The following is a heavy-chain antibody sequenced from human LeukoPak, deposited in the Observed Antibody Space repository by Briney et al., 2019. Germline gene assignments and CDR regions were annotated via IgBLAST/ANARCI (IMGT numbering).Heavy chain of an antibody. Sequence: PGGSLRLSCAASGFTFSSYGMHWVRQAPGKGLEWVAVIWYDGSNKYYADSVKGRFTISRDNSKNKLYLQMNSLRAEDTAVYYCARDAVKKQPSTNWFDPWGQGTLVTVSS. V-gene: IGHV3-33*01. CDR3: ARDAVKKQPSTNWFDP. D-gene: IGHD6-13*01. J-gene: IGHJ5*02. CDR2: IWYDGSNK. CDR1: GFTFSSYG.